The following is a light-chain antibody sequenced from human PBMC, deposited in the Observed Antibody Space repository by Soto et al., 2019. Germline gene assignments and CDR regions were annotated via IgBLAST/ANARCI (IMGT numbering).Light chain of an antibody. J-gene: IGLJ1*01. V-gene: IGLV3-21*02. CDR1: NIGSKS. CDR2: DDS. Sequence: SYELTQPPSVSVAPGQTARITRGGNNIGSKSVHWYQQKPGQAPVLVVYDDSDRPSGIPERFSGSNSWNAASLTISRVEAGDEADDYCQVWDSSSDHYVFGTGTKVTVL. CDR3: QVWDSSSDHYV.